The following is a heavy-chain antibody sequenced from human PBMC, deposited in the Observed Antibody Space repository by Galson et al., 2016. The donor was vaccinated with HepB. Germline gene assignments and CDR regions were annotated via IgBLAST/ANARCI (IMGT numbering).Heavy chain of an antibody. J-gene: IGHJ4*02. CDR3: ARSDYGSGLYYFGY. Sequence: PALVKPTQTLTLTCTLSGFSLSTSAVGVGWIRQPPEKALEWLALIYWDDDKRYGPSLKSRLTITKDTSKNQVVLTMTNMDPVDTATYYCARSDYGSGLYYFGYWGQGTLVTVSS. CDR2: IYWDDDK. V-gene: IGHV2-5*05. CDR1: GFSLSTSAVG. D-gene: IGHD3-10*01.